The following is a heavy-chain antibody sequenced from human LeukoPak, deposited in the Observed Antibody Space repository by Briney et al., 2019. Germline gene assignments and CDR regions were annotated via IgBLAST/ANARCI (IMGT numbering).Heavy chain of an antibody. J-gene: IGHJ3*01. CDR3: ARDRMAFGGVLGDDGFDV. D-gene: IGHD3-16*01. Sequence: GGSLRLSCAASGFTFRSYWMHWVRQAPGKGLVWVSRINSDGNSRTHADSVKGRFTISRDNDKNTVYLQMNSLRAEDTAVYYCARDRMAFGGVLGDDGFDVWGQGTMVTVSS. CDR2: INSDGNSR. CDR1: GFTFRSYW. V-gene: IGHV3-74*03.